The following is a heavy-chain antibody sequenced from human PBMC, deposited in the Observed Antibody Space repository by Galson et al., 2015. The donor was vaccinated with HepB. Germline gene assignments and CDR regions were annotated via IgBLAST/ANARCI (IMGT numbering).Heavy chain of an antibody. Sequence: SLRLSCAASGFTFSSYAMHWVRQAPGKGLEWVAVISYDGSNKYYADSVKGRFTISRDNSKNTLYLQMNSLRAEDTAVYYCARGTRITIFGDMDVWGQGTTVTVSS. CDR1: GFTFSSYA. CDR3: ARGTRITIFGDMDV. V-gene: IGHV3-30-3*01. D-gene: IGHD3-3*01. J-gene: IGHJ6*02. CDR2: ISYDGSNK.